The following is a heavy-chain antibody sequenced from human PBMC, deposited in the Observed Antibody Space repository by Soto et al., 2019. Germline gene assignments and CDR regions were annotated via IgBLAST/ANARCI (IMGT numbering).Heavy chain of an antibody. D-gene: IGHD6-19*01. CDR1: GYTSTSYA. CDR3: ARAEYSSGWYGY. CDR2: INAGNGNT. V-gene: IGHV1-3*01. J-gene: IGHJ4*02. Sequence: ASVKVSCKASGYTSTSYAMHWVRQAPGQRLEWMGWINAGNGNTKYSQKFQGRVTITRDTSASTAYMELSSLRSEDTAVYYCARAEYSSGWYGYWGQGTLVTVSS.